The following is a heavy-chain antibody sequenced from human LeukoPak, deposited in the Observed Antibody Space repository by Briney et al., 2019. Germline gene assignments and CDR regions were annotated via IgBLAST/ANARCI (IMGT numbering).Heavy chain of an antibody. J-gene: IGHJ4*02. CDR2: IKQDGSGK. CDR3: ARDCSGGSCYSQPFDY. D-gene: IGHD2-15*01. CDR1: GFTFSSYW. V-gene: IGHV3-7*01. Sequence: GGSLRLSCAASGFTFSSYWMTWVRQAPGKGLEWVANIKQDGSGKYYVDSVKGRFTISRDNAKNSLYLQMNSLRAEDTAVYYCARDCSGGSCYSQPFDYWGQGTLVTVSS.